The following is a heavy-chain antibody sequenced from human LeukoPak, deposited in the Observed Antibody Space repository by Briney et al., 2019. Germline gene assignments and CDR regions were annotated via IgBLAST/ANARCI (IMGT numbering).Heavy chain of an antibody. CDR3: ARGFGLTIAAAGGFDY. V-gene: IGHV4-39*07. CDR2: IYYSGST. J-gene: IGHJ4*02. Sequence: SETLSLTCTVSGGSISSSSYYWGWIRQPPGKGLEWIGSIYYSGSTYYNPSLKSRVTISVDTSKNQFSLKLSSVTAADTAVYYCARGFGLTIAAAGGFDYWGQGTLVTVSS. CDR1: GGSISSSSYY. D-gene: IGHD6-13*01.